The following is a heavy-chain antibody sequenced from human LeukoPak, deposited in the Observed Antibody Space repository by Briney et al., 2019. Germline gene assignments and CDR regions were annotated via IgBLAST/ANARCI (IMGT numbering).Heavy chain of an antibody. CDR2: INHSGST. D-gene: IGHD3-22*01. J-gene: IGHJ5*02. Sequence: SETLSLTCAVYGGSFSGYYWSWIRQPPGKGLEWIGEINHSGSTNYNPSLKSRVTISVDTSKNQFSLKLSSVTAADTAVYYCARSTRDSSGYSGWFDPWGQGTLVTVSS. CDR3: ARSTRDSSGYSGWFDP. CDR1: GGSFSGYY. V-gene: IGHV4-34*01.